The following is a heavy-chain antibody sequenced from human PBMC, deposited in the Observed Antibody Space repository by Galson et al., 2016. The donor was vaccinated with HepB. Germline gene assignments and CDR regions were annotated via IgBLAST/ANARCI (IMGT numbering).Heavy chain of an antibody. CDR1: GFTSSSYA. CDR2: IHLGGNDI. Sequence: SLRLSCAASGFTSSSYAMSWVRQAPGKGLEWVSAIHLGGNDIYYADSVKGRFTISRDDYNSMLYLQMNSLRAEDTAVYYCTKHEVRTHDYWGQGTLVTVSS. V-gene: IGHV3-23*01. J-gene: IGHJ4*02. CDR3: TKHEVRTHDY. D-gene: IGHD3-22*01.